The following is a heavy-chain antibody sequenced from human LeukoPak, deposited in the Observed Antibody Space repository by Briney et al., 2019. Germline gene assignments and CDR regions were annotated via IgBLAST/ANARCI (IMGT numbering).Heavy chain of an antibody. CDR2: IKQEGSEK. CDR3: AREIMADAFDI. V-gene: IGHV3-7*01. CDR1: GFTFSSYA. D-gene: IGHD3-16*01. Sequence: GGSLRLSCAGSGFTFSSYAMNWVRQAPGKGLEWVANIKQEGSEKYYVDSVKGRFTISRDNAKNSLYLQMNSVRAEDTAVYYCAREIMADAFDIWGQGTMVTVSS. J-gene: IGHJ3*02.